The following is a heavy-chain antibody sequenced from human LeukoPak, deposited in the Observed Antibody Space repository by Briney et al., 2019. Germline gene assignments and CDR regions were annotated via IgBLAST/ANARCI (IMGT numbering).Heavy chain of an antibody. D-gene: IGHD5-18*01. V-gene: IGHV3-30*18. J-gene: IGHJ6*02. CDR1: GFTFSSYG. Sequence: PGGSLRLSCAASGFTFSSYGMHWVRQAPGKGLEWVAVISHDGSNKYYADSVKGRFTISRDNSKNTLYLQMNSLRAEDTAVYYCAKVGDTAMVKYGMDVWGQGTTVTVSS. CDR3: AKVGDTAMVKYGMDV. CDR2: ISHDGSNK.